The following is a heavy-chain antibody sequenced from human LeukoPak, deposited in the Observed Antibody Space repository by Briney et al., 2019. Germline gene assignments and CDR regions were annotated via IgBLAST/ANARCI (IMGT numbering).Heavy chain of an antibody. D-gene: IGHD5-12*01. CDR3: ARDTSGYMTGGYFDY. J-gene: IGHJ4*02. V-gene: IGHV1-46*01. Sequence: ASVKVSCKASGYTFTSYYMHWVRQAPGQGLEWMGIINPSGGSTSYAQKFQGRVTMTRDTSTSTVYMELSSLRSEDTAVYYCARDTSGYMTGGYFDYWGQGTLVTVSS. CDR1: GYTFTSYY. CDR2: INPSGGST.